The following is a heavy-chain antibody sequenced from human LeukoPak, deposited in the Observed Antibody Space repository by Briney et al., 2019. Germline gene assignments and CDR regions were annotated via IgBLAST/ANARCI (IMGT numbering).Heavy chain of an antibody. V-gene: IGHV3-74*01. J-gene: IGHJ4*02. D-gene: IGHD5-24*01. Sequence: PGGSLRLSCAASGFTFSSYWMHWVRRGPGKGLVWVSRINSDGSDTRHADSVNGRFTISRDNAKNMVFLEMNGLRAEDTAVYYCARDRDGPDYWGQGTLVTVSS. CDR2: INSDGSDT. CDR3: ARDRDGPDY. CDR1: GFTFSSYW.